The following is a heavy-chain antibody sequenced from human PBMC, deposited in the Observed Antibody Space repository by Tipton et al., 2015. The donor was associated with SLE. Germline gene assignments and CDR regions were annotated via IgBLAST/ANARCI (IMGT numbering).Heavy chain of an antibody. CDR3: ARDLEGYSSTWFT. J-gene: IGHJ5*02. D-gene: IGHD6-13*01. Sequence: TLSLTCTVSGYSISSGYYWGWIRQPPGKGLEWIGSVYHSGTTYYKPSLKSRLIISVDTSKNQFSLKLSSVTAADTAVYYCARDLEGYSSTWFTWGQGPLVTVSS. CDR1: GYSISSGYY. V-gene: IGHV4-38-2*02. CDR2: VYHSGTT.